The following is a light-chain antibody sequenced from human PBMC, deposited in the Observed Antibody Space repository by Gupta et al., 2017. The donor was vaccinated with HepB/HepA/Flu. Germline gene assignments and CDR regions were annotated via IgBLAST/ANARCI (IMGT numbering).Light chain of an antibody. CDR2: DAS. CDR1: QSVSSY. J-gene: IGKJ4*01. Sequence: EIVLTQSPATLSVSPGERATLSCRASQSVSSYLAWYQQKPGQAPRLLIYDASNRATGIPARFSGSGSGTDFTLTISSLEPEDFAVYYWQQRSNWPPLTFGGGTKVEIK. CDR3: QQRSNWPPLT. V-gene: IGKV3-11*01.